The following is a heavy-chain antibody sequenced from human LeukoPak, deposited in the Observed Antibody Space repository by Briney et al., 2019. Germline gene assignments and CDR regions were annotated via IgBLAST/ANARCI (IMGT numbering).Heavy chain of an antibody. Sequence: GGSLRLSCAASGFTFNNYAMTCVRQAPGKGLEWVSVINGGSGNSYYADSVKGRFTVSRDNSKNTLYLQMNSLRDEDTTVYYCAKGQGYNYGDSIDYWGQGTLVTVSS. CDR3: AKGQGYNYGDSIDY. CDR2: INGGSGNS. J-gene: IGHJ4*02. V-gene: IGHV3-23*01. CDR1: GFTFNNYA. D-gene: IGHD5-18*01.